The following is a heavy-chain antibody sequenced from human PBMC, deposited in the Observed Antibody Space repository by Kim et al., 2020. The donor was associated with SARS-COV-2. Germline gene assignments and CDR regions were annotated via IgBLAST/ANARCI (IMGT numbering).Heavy chain of an antibody. CDR2: IYYSGST. V-gene: IGHV4-39*01. Sequence: SETLSLTCTVSGGSISSSSYYWGWIRQPPGKGLEWIGSIYYSGSTYYNPSLKSRVTISVDTSKNQFSLKLSSVTAADTAVYYCASSGGGSGSYYNYYYYGMDVWGQGTTVTVSS. D-gene: IGHD3-10*01. CDR1: GGSISSSSYY. CDR3: ASSGGGSGSYYNYYYYGMDV. J-gene: IGHJ6*02.